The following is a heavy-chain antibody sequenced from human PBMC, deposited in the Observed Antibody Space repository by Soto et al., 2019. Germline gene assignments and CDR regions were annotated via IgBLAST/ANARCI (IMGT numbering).Heavy chain of an antibody. J-gene: IGHJ5*02. CDR1: GGSFSGYY. D-gene: IGHD6-13*01. CDR2: INHSGST. Sequence: SETLSLTCAVYGGSFSGYYWSWIRQPPGKGLEWIGEINHSGSTNYNPSLKSRVTISVDTSKNQFSLKLSSVTAADTAVYYCARGKLVRHRWFDPWGQGTLVTVSS. V-gene: IGHV4-34*01. CDR3: ARGKLVRHRWFDP.